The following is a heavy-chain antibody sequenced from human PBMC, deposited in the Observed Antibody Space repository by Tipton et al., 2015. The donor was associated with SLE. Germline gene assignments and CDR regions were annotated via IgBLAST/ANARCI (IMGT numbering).Heavy chain of an antibody. V-gene: IGHV4-59*08. D-gene: IGHD2-8*01. J-gene: IGHJ5*02. Sequence: TLSLTCTVSGGSISSYYWSWIRQPPGKGLEWIGYIYTTGSTNYNPSLKSRVTMSVDTSKNQFSLKMTSVNAADTAVYYCARHDTNYGRNWFDPWGQGTLVTVSS. CDR1: GGSISSYY. CDR2: IYTTGST. CDR3: ARHDTNYGRNWFDP.